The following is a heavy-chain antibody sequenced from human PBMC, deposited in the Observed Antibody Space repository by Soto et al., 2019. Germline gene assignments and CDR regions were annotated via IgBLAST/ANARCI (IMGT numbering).Heavy chain of an antibody. Sequence: QVQLQESGPGLVKPSQTLSLTCTVSGGSISSGGYYWSWIRQHPGKGLEWIGYIYYSGSTYYNPSLKSRVTISVDTSKNQFSLKLSSVTAADTDVYYCARDHCGDCYYFDYWGQGTLVTVSS. CDR1: GGSISSGGYY. CDR2: IYYSGST. CDR3: ARDHCGDCYYFDY. V-gene: IGHV4-31*03. D-gene: IGHD2-21*02. J-gene: IGHJ4*02.